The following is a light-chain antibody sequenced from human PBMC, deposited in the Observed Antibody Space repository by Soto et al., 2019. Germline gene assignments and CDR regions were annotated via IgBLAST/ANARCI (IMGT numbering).Light chain of an antibody. Sequence: DIQMTQSPSTLSASVGDRVTITCRASQSISSWLAWYQQKPGKAPKLLIYDASSMEIGVPSRFSSSGSGTEFSLTISSLQPDDFATYYCQQYNSYSPRTFGQGTKVEIK. V-gene: IGKV1-5*01. CDR3: QQYNSYSPRT. CDR1: QSISSW. J-gene: IGKJ1*01. CDR2: DAS.